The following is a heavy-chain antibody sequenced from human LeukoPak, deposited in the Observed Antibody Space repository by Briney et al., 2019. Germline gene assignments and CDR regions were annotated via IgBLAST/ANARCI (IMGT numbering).Heavy chain of an antibody. CDR1: GGSISSYY. Sequence: PSETLSLTCTVSGGSISSYYWSWIRQPPGKGLEWIGYIYYSGSTNYNPSLKSRVTISVDTSKNQFSLKLSSVTAADTAVYYCARGTTIFGGLGVWGKGTTVTVSS. J-gene: IGHJ6*04. CDR2: IYYSGST. D-gene: IGHD3-3*01. V-gene: IGHV4-59*12. CDR3: ARGTTIFGGLGV.